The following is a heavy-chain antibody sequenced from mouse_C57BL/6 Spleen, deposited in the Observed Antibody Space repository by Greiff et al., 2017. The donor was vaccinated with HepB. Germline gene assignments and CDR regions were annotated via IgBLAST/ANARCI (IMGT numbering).Heavy chain of an antibody. D-gene: IGHD1-1*01. CDR1: GYTFTSYW. V-gene: IGHV1-50*01. J-gene: IGHJ3*01. CDR3: APYYGSSGGFAY. Sequence: VQLQQPGAELVKPGASVKLSCKASGYTFTSYWMQWVKQRPGQGLEWIGEIDPSDSYTNYNQKFKGKATLTVDTSSSTAYMQLSSLTSEDSAVYYCAPYYGSSGGFAYWGQGTLVTVSA. CDR2: IDPSDSYT.